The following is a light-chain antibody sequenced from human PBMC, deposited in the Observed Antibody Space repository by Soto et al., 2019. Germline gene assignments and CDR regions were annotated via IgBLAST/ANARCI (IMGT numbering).Light chain of an antibody. CDR3: QQYGSSPRT. V-gene: IGKV3-20*01. CDR1: QSVSSIY. CDR2: GAS. Sequence: IVLTQSPGTLSLPRGDRATVSCRASQSVSSIYLGWYQQKPGQAPRLLMYGASSRATGIPERFSGSGSGTDFTLTISRLEPEDFAVYYCQQYGSSPRTFGQGTKVDI. J-gene: IGKJ1*01.